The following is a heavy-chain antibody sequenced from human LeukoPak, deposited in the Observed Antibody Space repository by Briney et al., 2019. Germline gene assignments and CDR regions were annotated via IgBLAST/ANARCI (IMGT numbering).Heavy chain of an antibody. Sequence: SEPLSLTCAVPGGPISSSNWWSWVRPPPGKGLEWIGEIYHSGSTNYNPSLKSRVTISVDKSKNQFSLKLSSVTAADTAVYYCARGQRITIFGVVSQSHNWFDPWGQGTLVTVSS. D-gene: IGHD3-3*01. CDR2: IYHSGST. V-gene: IGHV4-4*02. CDR3: ARGQRITIFGVVSQSHNWFDP. J-gene: IGHJ5*02. CDR1: GGPISSSNW.